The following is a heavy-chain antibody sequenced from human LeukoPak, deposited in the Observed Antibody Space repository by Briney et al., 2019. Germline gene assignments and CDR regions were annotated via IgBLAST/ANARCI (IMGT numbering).Heavy chain of an antibody. CDR3: ASSITMVRGVIKPYYMDV. CDR1: GFTVSSNY. J-gene: IGHJ6*03. V-gene: IGHV3-66*01. Sequence: GGSLRLSCAASGFTVSSNYMSWVRQAPGKGLEWVSVIYSGGSTYYADSVKGRFTISRDNSKNTLYLQMNSLRAEDTAVYYCASSITMVRGVIKPYYMDVWGKGTTVTISS. D-gene: IGHD3-10*01. CDR2: IYSGGST.